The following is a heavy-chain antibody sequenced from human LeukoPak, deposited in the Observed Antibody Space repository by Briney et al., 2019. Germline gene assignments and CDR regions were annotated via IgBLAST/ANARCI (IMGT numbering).Heavy chain of an antibody. J-gene: IGHJ4*02. CDR3: ARLAGWEPFDD. V-gene: IGHV4-34*01. CDR1: GRSLRGYY. Sequence: SETLSLTCAVSGRSLRGYYWSWIRQAPGKGLEWIGQIDHSGRTNYNPSLKSRITMSVDLSKNQFSLKLSSVTAADTAVFYCARLAGWEPFDDWSQGTLVTVSS. CDR2: IDHSGRT. D-gene: IGHD1-26*01.